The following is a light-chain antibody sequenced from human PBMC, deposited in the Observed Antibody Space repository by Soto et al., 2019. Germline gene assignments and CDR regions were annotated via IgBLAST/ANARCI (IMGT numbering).Light chain of an antibody. CDR1: QSISSSF. CDR2: GVS. V-gene: IGKV3-20*01. CDR3: QQYGSSPFT. Sequence: EIVLTQSPGTLSLSPGERATLSCRASQSISSSFLAWYQQRPGQAPRLPIHGVSSKAAGIPDRFSGSGSGTDFTLTINRLEPEDFALYFCQQYGSSPFTFGPGTQLEIK. J-gene: IGKJ3*01.